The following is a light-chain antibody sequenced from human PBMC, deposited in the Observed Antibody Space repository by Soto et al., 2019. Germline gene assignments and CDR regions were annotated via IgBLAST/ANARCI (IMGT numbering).Light chain of an antibody. V-gene: IGKV3-15*01. CDR3: QQSYSTPPGFT. J-gene: IGKJ3*01. Sequence: EIGMTQSPATLSVSPGESATLSCRASQSVNSNLAGYQQRPGQAPRLLIYGASTRATGIPARFSGSGSGAEFTLTISSLQPEDFATYYCQQSYSTPPGFTFGPGTKVDIK. CDR2: GAS. CDR1: QSVNSN.